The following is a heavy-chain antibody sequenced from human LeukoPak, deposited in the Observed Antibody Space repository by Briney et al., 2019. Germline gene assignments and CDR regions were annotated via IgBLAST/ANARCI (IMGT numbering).Heavy chain of an antibody. V-gene: IGHV5-51*01. CDR1: GYSFTSYW. J-gene: IGHJ5*02. D-gene: IGHD2-2*01. CDR3: ARLGCSSTSSYGRFDP. Sequence: PGESLKISCKGSGYSFTSYWIGWARQMPGKGLEWMGIIYPGDSDTRYSPSFQGQVTISADNSISTAYLQWSSLKASDTAMYYSARLGCSSTSSYGRFDPWRQGNLVTVSS. CDR2: IYPGDSDT.